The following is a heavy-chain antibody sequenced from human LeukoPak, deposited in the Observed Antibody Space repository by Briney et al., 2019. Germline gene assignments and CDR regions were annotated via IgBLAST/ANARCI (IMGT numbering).Heavy chain of an antibody. CDR3: ARGGVVVAATDYYYCYGMDV. D-gene: IGHD2-15*01. V-gene: IGHV1-8*01. CDR2: MNPNSGNT. J-gene: IGHJ6*02. CDR1: GYTFTSYD. Sequence: ASVKVSCKASGYTFTSYDINWVRQATGQGLEWMGWMNPNSGNTGYAQKFQGRVTMTRNTSISTAYMELSSLRSEDTAVYYCARGGVVVAATDYYYCYGMDVWGQGTTVTVSS.